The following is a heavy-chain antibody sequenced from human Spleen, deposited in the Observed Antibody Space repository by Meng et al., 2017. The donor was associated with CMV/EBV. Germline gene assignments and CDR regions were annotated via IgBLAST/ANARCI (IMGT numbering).Heavy chain of an antibody. CDR1: GFPFFRYA. CDR3: AKGETDYGSHFNY. D-gene: IGHD3-10*01. CDR2: ISNDGNKK. Sequence: CAASGFPFFRYAMHWVRQAPGKGLEWVALISNDGNKKYHADSVKGRFTISRENSKNTLYLQMNSLTEEDTAVYYCAKGETDYGSHFNYCGQGTLVTVSS. J-gene: IGHJ4*02. V-gene: IGHV3-30*18.